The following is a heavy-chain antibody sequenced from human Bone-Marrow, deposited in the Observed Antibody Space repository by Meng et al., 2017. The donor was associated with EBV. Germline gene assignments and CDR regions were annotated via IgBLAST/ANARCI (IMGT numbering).Heavy chain of an antibody. CDR2: ISAGIANT. V-gene: IGHV3-23*04. CDR1: GFTFSDSA. CDR3: ALWFREHCDY. Sequence: EVQLVEFGGGLVQPGGSMRLSCAASGFTFSDSAMSWVRQAPGKGLEWVSTISAGIANTHYADSVKGRFTISRDNSKNTLYLQMNNLRADDTAVYYCALWFREHCDYWGQGTMVTVSS. D-gene: IGHD3-10*01. J-gene: IGHJ4*02.